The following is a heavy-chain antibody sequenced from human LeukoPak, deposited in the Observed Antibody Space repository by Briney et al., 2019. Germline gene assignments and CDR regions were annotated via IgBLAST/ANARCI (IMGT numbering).Heavy chain of an antibody. Sequence: ASVKVSCKASGGTFSSYAISWVRQAPGQGLEWMGWISAYNGNTNYAQKLQGRVTMTTDTSTSTAYMELRSLRSDDTAVYYCARAAHILGYYMDVWGKGTTVTVSS. D-gene: IGHD2-21*01. CDR3: ARAAHILGYYMDV. CDR2: ISAYNGNT. J-gene: IGHJ6*03. V-gene: IGHV1-18*01. CDR1: GGTFSSYA.